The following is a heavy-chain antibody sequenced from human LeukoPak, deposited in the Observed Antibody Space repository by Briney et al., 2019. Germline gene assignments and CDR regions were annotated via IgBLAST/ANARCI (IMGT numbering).Heavy chain of an antibody. CDR3: AKVAGYLGFYYYYYMDV. Sequence: GGSLRLSCAASGFTFSSYGMHWVHQAPGKGLEWVAFIRYDGSNKYYADSVKGRFTISRDNSKNTLYLQMNSLRAEDTAVYYCAKVAGYLGFYYYYYMDVWGKGTTVTISS. J-gene: IGHJ6*03. V-gene: IGHV3-30*02. CDR2: IRYDGSNK. CDR1: GFTFSSYG. D-gene: IGHD6-19*01.